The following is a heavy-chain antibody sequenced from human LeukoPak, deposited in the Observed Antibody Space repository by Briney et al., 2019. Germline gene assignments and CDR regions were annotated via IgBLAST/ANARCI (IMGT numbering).Heavy chain of an antibody. CDR3: TGPPD. J-gene: IGHJ4*02. CDR1: GLSVSDAW. CDR2: IRSKTAGGTT. V-gene: IGHV3-15*01. Sequence: PGGSLRLSCAASGLSVSDAWMSWVRQAPGKGLEWVGRIRSKTAGGTTDYVASVKGRFTTSRDDSKNTLYLQMNSLKTEDTAVYYCTGPPDWGQGTLVTVSS.